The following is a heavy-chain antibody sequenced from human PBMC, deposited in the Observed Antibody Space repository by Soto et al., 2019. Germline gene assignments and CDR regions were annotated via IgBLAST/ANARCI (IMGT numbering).Heavy chain of an antibody. V-gene: IGHV3-23*01. CDR1: GFTFSSYT. CDR2: ISESGAIT. Sequence: EVHLLESGGGLVQPGGSLRLSCVASGFTFSSYTMYWVRQVPGKGLEWVSDISESGAITHYADSVKGRFTISRDDPKCTLYLQMHTLRGDDTAVYYCAKAQYTGISETLDYWGQGTLVTVST. CDR3: AKAQYTGISETLDY. J-gene: IGHJ4*02. D-gene: IGHD1-26*01.